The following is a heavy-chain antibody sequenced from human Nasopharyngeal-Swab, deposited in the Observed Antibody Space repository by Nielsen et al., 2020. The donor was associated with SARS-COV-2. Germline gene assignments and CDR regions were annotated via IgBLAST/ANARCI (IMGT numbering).Heavy chain of an antibody. V-gene: IGHV4-34*01. D-gene: IGHD3-10*01. CDR2: INHSGST. CDR3: ARGRRITMVRGVRYYFDY. J-gene: IGHJ4*02. CDR1: GGSFSDYC. Sequence: SETLSLTCAVFGGSFSDYCWSWIRQPPGKGLEWIGEINHSGSTNYNPSLKSRVTISVDTSKNQFSLKLTSVTAADTAVYYCARGRRITMVRGVRYYFDYWGQGTLVTVSS.